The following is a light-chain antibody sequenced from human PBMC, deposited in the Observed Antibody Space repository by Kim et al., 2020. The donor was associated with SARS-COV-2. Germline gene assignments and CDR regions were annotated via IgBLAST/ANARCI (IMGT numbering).Light chain of an antibody. V-gene: IGLV2-14*03. CDR2: DVS. CDR3: SSYTSSSLGV. J-gene: IGLJ2*01. Sequence: QSITISCTGTSSDVGGYNYVSWYQQHPGKAPKLMIYDVSNRPSGVSNRFSGSKSGNTASLTISGLQAEDEADYYCSSYTSSSLGVFGGGTQLTVL. CDR1: SSDVGGYNY.